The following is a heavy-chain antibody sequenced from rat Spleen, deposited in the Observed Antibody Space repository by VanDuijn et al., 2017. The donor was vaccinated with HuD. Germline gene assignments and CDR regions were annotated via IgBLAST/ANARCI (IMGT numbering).Heavy chain of an antibody. V-gene: IGHV5-7*01. Sequence: EVQLVESGGGSVQPGRSMKLSCAASGINFSDYNMAWVRQAPKKGLEWVATISYDGSSTYYRDSVKGRFTISRDNAKSTLYLQMDSLRSEDTATYYCARPPTGVDYWGQGVMVTVSS. CDR3: ARPPTGVDY. J-gene: IGHJ2*01. CDR2: ISYDGSST. D-gene: IGHD3-4*01. CDR1: GINFSDYN.